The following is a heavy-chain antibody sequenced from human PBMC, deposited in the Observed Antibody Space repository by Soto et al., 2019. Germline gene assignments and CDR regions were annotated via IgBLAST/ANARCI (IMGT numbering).Heavy chain of an antibody. D-gene: IGHD3-3*01. Sequence: PGGSLRLSCAASGLTFSGHWMTWVRQAPGKGLEWVANIKQDGSEKYYVDSVKGRFTISRDNAKNSVFLQMNSLTVEDTAMYYCASRVPDVAYYGVFDYWGQGTPVTVSS. V-gene: IGHV3-7*03. J-gene: IGHJ4*02. CDR3: ASRVPDVAYYGVFDY. CDR2: IKQDGSEK. CDR1: GLTFSGHW.